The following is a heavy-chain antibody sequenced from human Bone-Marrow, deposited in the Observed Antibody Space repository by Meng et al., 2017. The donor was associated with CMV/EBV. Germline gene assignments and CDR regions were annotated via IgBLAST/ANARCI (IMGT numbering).Heavy chain of an antibody. Sequence: GSLRLSCTVSGGSISSSSYYWGWIRQPPGKGLEWIGSIYYSGSTYYNPSLKSRVTISVDTSKSQFSLKLSSVTAADTAVYYCARVYYDSSGYYSTFDYWGQGTLVTVSS. V-gene: IGHV4-39*01. CDR1: GGSISSSSYY. CDR3: ARVYYDSSGYYSTFDY. D-gene: IGHD3-22*01. J-gene: IGHJ4*02. CDR2: IYYSGST.